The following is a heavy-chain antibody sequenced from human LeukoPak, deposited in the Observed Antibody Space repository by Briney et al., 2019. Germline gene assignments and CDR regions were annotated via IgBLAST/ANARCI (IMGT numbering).Heavy chain of an antibody. V-gene: IGHV4-59*01. Sequence: RASETLSLTCTVSGGSISSYYWSWIRQPPGKGLEWIGYIYYSGSTNYNPSLKSRVTISVDTSKNQFSLKLSSVTAADTAVYYCARDHCSSTSCYPDYWGQGTLVTVSS. D-gene: IGHD2-2*01. J-gene: IGHJ4*02. CDR3: ARDHCSSTSCYPDY. CDR1: GGSISSYY. CDR2: IYYSGST.